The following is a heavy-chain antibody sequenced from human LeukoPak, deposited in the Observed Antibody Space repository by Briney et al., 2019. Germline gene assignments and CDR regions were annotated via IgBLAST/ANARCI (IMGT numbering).Heavy chain of an antibody. Sequence: PGGSLRLSCAASGFTFSSYAMSWVRQAPGKGLEWVSAISGSGGSTYYADSVKGRFTISRDNSKNTLYLQMNSLRAEDTAVYYCAKDFYDFWSGYYPACMDVWGQGTTVTVSS. CDR3: AKDFYDFWSGYYPACMDV. CDR1: GFTFSSYA. CDR2: ISGSGGST. J-gene: IGHJ6*02. V-gene: IGHV3-23*01. D-gene: IGHD3-3*01.